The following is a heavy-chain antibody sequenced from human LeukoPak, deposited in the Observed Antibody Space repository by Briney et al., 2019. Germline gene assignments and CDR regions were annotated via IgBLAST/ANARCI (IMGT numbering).Heavy chain of an antibody. CDR2: IYYSGSY. CDR3: AREPSGGAIDAFDI. D-gene: IGHD1-26*01. V-gene: IGHV4-59*01. J-gene: IGHJ3*02. Sequence: SETLSLTCAVSGFTFSSYSWSWIRQAPGKGLEWVGYIYYSGSYNYYPSFESRVIISLDTSTNQFSLKLSSVTAADGAVYYCAREPSGGAIDAFDIWGQGTMVTVSS. CDR1: GFTFSSYS.